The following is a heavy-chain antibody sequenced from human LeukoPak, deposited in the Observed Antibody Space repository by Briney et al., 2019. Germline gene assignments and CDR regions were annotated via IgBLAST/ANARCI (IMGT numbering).Heavy chain of an antibody. CDR2: ISSSSSYI. J-gene: IGHJ4*02. Sequence: PGGSLRLSCAASGFTFSSYSMDWVRQAPGKGLEWVSSISSSSSYIYYADSVKGRFTISRDNAKNSLYLQMNSLRAEDTAVYYCARDCARGGDYWGQGTLVTVSS. CDR1: GFTFSSYS. D-gene: IGHD2-21*01. CDR3: ARDCARGGDY. V-gene: IGHV3-21*01.